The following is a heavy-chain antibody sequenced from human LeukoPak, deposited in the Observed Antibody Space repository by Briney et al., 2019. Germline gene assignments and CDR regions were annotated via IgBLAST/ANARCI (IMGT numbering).Heavy chain of an antibody. D-gene: IGHD3-22*01. Sequence: GASVKVSCKASGYTFTSYGISWVRQAPGQGLEWMGWISAYNGNTNYAQKLQGRVTMTTDTSTSTAYTELRSLRSDDTAVYYCARSYYYDSSGYGYYYYYGMDVWGQGTTVTVSS. V-gene: IGHV1-18*01. CDR1: GYTFTSYG. J-gene: IGHJ6*02. CDR3: ARSYYYDSSGYGYYYYYGMDV. CDR2: ISAYNGNT.